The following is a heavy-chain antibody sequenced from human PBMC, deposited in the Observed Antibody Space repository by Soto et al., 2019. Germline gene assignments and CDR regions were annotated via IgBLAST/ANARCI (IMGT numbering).Heavy chain of an antibody. Sequence: DVQLVESGGGLVQPGGSLRLSCAASGFTFGPYWMTWVRQAPGKGLEWVAKIKPDGSEKYYVDSVKGRFTISRDNTKTSLYLQMNSLRAEDTAVYYCARPYTVAGSSYWCFDLWGRGTLVTVSS. CDR3: ARPYTVAGSSYWCFDL. D-gene: IGHD3-16*01. J-gene: IGHJ2*01. V-gene: IGHV3-7*01. CDR2: IKPDGSEK. CDR1: GFTFGPYW.